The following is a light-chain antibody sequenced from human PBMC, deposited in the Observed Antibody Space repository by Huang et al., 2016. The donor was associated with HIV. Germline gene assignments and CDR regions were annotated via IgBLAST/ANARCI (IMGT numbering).Light chain of an antibody. CDR2: GAS. V-gene: IGKV3-20*01. CDR1: QSVSNSY. Sequence: EIVLTQSPGTLSLSPGERATLSCRASQSVSNSYLAWYQQKPGQPPRLLIYGASSRSTGIPDSFSGSVSVTDFTLTISRLEPEDFVVYYCQQYGMSPRTFGQGTKLEIK. J-gene: IGKJ2*01. CDR3: QQYGMSPRT.